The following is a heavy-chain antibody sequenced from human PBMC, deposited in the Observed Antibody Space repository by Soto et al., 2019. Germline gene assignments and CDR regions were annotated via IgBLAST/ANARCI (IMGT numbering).Heavy chain of an antibody. J-gene: IGHJ6*03. CDR3: AREFWQQLVLYYYYYMDV. CDR1: GDSVSSNSAA. D-gene: IGHD6-13*01. CDR2: TYYRSKWYN. V-gene: IGHV6-1*01. Sequence: QVQLQQSGPGLVKPSQTLSLTCAISGDSVSSNSAAWNWIRQSPSRGLEWLGRTYYRSKWYNDYAVSVKSRITINPDTSKNQFSLQLNSVTPEDTAVYYCAREFWQQLVLYYYYYMDVWGKGTTVTVSS.